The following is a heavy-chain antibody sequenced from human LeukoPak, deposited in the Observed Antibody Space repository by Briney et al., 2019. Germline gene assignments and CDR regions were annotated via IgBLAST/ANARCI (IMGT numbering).Heavy chain of an antibody. D-gene: IGHD1-7*01. CDR3: ARGDNWNSYYYYYMDV. V-gene: IGHV3-48*04. Sequence: GSLILSCAASGFTFSSYSMNWVRQAPGKGLEWVSYISTSSTIYYADSVKGRFTISRDNAKNSLYLQMNSLRAEDTAMYYCARGDNWNSYYYYYMDVWGKGTTVTVSS. J-gene: IGHJ6*03. CDR1: GFTFSSYS. CDR2: ISTSSTI.